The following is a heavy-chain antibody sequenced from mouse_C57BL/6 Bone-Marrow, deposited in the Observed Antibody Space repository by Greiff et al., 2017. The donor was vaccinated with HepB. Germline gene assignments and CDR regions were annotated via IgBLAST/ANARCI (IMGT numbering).Heavy chain of an antibody. J-gene: IGHJ4*01. Sequence: QVQLQQSGAELVKPGASVKLSCKASGYTFTSYWMHWVKQRPGQGLEWIGMIHPNSGSTNYNEKFKSKATLTVDKSSSTAYMQLSSLTSEDSAVYYCARSIYYGNYPYYAMDYWGQGTSVTVSS. CDR2: IHPNSGST. CDR1: GYTFTSYW. D-gene: IGHD2-1*01. V-gene: IGHV1-64*01. CDR3: ARSIYYGNYPYYAMDY.